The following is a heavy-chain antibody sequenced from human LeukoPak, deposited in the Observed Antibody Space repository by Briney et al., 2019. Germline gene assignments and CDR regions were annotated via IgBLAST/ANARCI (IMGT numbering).Heavy chain of an antibody. J-gene: IGHJ5*02. V-gene: IGHV1-2*02. CDR2: INPNSGGT. CDR1: GYTFTGYY. D-gene: IGHD3-10*01. Sequence: ASVTVSCKASGYTFTGYYMHWVRQAPGQGLEWMGWINPNSGGTNYAQKFQGRVTMTRDTSISTAYMELSRLRSDDTAVYYCARARLLWFGENNWFDPWGQGTLVTVSS. CDR3: ARARLLWFGENNWFDP.